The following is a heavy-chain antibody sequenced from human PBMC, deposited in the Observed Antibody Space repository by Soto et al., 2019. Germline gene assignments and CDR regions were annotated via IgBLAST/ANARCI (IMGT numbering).Heavy chain of an antibody. CDR2: IIPIFGTA. V-gene: IGHV1-69*01. J-gene: IGHJ6*02. CDR1: GGTFSSYA. D-gene: IGHD2-21*01. CDR3: ARAQELWGGYYYYYGMDV. Sequence: QVQLVQSGAEVKKPGSSVKVSCKASGGTFSSYAISWVRQAPGQGLEWMGGIIPIFGTANYAQKFHGRVTITADESTSTAYMELSSLRSEDTAVYYCARAQELWGGYYYYYGMDVWGQGTTVTVSS.